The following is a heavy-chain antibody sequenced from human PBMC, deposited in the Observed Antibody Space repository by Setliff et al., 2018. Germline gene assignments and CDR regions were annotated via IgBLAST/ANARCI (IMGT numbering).Heavy chain of an antibody. CDR1: GFSFSNHN. J-gene: IGHJ4*02. V-gene: IGHV3-21*01. CDR2: ICGGCSDR. Sequence: PGGSLSLSCAASGFSFSNHNMNWFRQIPGKGLEWVSAICGGCSDRHYADSVKGRFTISRDDADSSLYLYMNSLRVDDTAVYFCASRIGVSPYWGQGTLVTVSS. CDR3: ASRIGVSPY. D-gene: IGHD2-8*01.